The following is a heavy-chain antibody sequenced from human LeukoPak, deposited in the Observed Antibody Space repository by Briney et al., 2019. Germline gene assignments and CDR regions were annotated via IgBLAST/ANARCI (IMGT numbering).Heavy chain of an antibody. D-gene: IGHD6-13*01. CDR2: IRSKAYGGTT. Sequence: GGSLRLSCAASGFTFSNAWMSWVRQAPGKGLEWVGFIRSKAYGGTTEYAASVKGRFAISTDDSKSIAYLQMNSLKTEDTAVYYCTRAVAAAKLFDYWGLGTLVTVSS. V-gene: IGHV3-49*04. J-gene: IGHJ4*02. CDR3: TRAVAAAKLFDY. CDR1: GFTFSNAW.